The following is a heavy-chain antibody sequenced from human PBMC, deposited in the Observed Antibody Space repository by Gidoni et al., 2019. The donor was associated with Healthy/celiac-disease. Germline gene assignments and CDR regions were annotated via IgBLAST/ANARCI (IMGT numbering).Heavy chain of an antibody. J-gene: IGHJ5*02. D-gene: IGHD5-18*01. V-gene: IGHV3-23*01. CDR3: AKGRDTANWFDP. CDR2: ISGSGVST. CDR1: EFTFRSYA. Sequence: EVQLLASGGGLVQPGGARRRSCAASEFTFRSYAIRLVRQAHGKGLGWVSAISGSGVSTYYADSVKCRFTISRDNSKNLLYLQMNSLRAEDTAVYYCAKGRDTANWFDPWGQGTLVTVSS.